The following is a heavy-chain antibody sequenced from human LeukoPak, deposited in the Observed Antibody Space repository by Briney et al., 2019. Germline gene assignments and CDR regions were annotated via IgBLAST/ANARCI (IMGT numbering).Heavy chain of an antibody. CDR2: INHSGST. J-gene: IGHJ6*03. D-gene: IGHD3-10*01. CDR1: GGSFSGYY. V-gene: IGHV4-34*01. Sequence: SETLSLTCAVYGGSFSGYYWSWIRQPPGKGLEWIGEINHSGSTNYNPSLKSRVTISVDTSKNQFSLKPSSVTAADTAVYYCASYGSGSYSLLYYYYYMDVWGKGTTVTISS. CDR3: ASYGSGSYSLLYYYYYMDV.